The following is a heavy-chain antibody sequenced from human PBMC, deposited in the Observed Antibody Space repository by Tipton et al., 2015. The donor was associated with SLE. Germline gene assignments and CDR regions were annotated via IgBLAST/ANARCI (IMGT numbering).Heavy chain of an antibody. J-gene: IGHJ5*02. CDR2: IYSSGTT. V-gene: IGHV4-59*11. D-gene: IGHD7-27*01. CDR3: ARSAWGPIDP. CDR1: GGSISSHF. Sequence: VKPSENLSLTCTVSGGSISSHFWSWVRQPPGKGLEWIANIYSSGTTDSAPSLSSRVTISAETSKNRFSLKMTSVTAAETAVYFGARSAWGPIDPRGLGILVTVTS.